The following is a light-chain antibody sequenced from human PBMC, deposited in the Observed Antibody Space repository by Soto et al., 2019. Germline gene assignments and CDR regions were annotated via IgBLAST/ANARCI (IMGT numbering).Light chain of an antibody. Sequence: IRMTQSPSSFSASTGDRVTITCRASQGISSYLAWYQQKPGKAPKLLIYAASTLQSGVPSRFSGSGSGTDFTLTISCLQSEDFATYYCQQYYSYPPTFGGGTKVEIK. V-gene: IGKV1-8*01. CDR2: AAS. CDR1: QGISSY. J-gene: IGKJ4*01. CDR3: QQYYSYPPT.